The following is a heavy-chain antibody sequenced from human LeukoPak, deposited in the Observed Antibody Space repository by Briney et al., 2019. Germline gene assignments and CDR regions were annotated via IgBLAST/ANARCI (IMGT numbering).Heavy chain of an antibody. CDR2: ITSSGTYI. CDR3: AKDMRDYYDSSGYFDY. D-gene: IGHD3-22*01. J-gene: IGHJ4*02. CDR1: GFTFNNYN. Sequence: GGSLRLSCAASGFTFNNYNMNWVRQAPGKALEWVSSITSSGTYIFYADSVKGRFTISRDNAKNSLYLQMNSLRAEDTAVYYCAKDMRDYYDSSGYFDYWGQGTLVTVSS. V-gene: IGHV3-21*04.